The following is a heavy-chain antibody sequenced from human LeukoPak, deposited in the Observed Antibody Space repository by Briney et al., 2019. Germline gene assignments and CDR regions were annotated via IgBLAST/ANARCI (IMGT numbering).Heavy chain of an antibody. D-gene: IGHD6-6*01. CDR2: INPTGGST. J-gene: IGHJ4*02. CDR1: GYTFISYQ. CDR3: AKKGSSSCFDY. V-gene: IGHV1-46*01. Sequence: ASVKVSCKASGYTFISYQMHWVRQAPGQGLEWMGIINPTGGSTSHAQKFQGRVTMTRDTSTSTVYMELSSLRSEDTAVYYCAKKGSSSCFDYWGQGTLVTVSS.